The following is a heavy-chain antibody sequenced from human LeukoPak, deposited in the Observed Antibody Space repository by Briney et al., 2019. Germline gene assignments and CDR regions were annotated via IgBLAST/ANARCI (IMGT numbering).Heavy chain of an antibody. J-gene: IGHJ4*02. CDR1: GGTFSSYA. Sequence: ASVKVSCKVSGGTFSSYAISWVRQAPGQGLEWMGWISAYNGNTNYAQKLQGRVTMTTDTSTSTAYMELRSLRSDDTAVYYCARDSGYDYTPDYWGQGTLVTVSS. CDR3: ARDSGYDYTPDY. CDR2: ISAYNGNT. V-gene: IGHV1-18*01. D-gene: IGHD5-12*01.